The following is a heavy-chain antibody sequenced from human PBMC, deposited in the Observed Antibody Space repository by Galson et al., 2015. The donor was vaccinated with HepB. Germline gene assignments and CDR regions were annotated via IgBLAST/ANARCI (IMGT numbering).Heavy chain of an antibody. CDR3: ARFGESQGAFDI. CDR1: GYTFTSYY. D-gene: IGHD3-10*01. CDR2: INPSGGST. Sequence: SVRVSCKASGYTFTSYYMHWVRQAPGQGLEWMGIINPSGGSTSYAQKLQGRVTMTRDTSTSTVYMELSSLRSEDTAVYYCARFGESQGAFDIWGQGTMVTVSS. J-gene: IGHJ3*02. V-gene: IGHV1-46*04.